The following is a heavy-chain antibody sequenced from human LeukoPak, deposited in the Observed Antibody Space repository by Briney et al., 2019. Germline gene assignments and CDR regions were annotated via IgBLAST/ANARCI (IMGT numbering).Heavy chain of an antibody. CDR2: IYYSGST. CDR3: AREGIAARPVAFDI. J-gene: IGHJ3*02. D-gene: IGHD6-6*01. CDR1: GGSISTYY. Sequence: SETLSLTCAASGGSISTYYWSWIRQPPGKGLEWIGYIYYSGSTNYNPSLKSRVTISVDTSKNQFSLKLSSVTAADTAVYYCAREGIAARPVAFDIWGQGTMVTVSS. V-gene: IGHV4-59*01.